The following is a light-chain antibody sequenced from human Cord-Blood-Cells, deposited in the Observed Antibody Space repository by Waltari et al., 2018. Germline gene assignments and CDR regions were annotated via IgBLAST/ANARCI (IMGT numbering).Light chain of an antibody. CDR1: QSVSSN. CDR2: GPS. Sequence: IVMTQSPATLSVSPGERATLSCRASQSVSSNLAGYPQKPGQAPRLLIYGPSTRATGIPARFSGSGSATEFTLTISSLQSEDFAVYYCQQYNNWPQTFGQGTKVEIK. CDR3: QQYNNWPQT. V-gene: IGKV3-15*01. J-gene: IGKJ1*01.